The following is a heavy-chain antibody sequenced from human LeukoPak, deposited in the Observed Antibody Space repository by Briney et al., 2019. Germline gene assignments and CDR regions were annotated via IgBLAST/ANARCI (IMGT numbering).Heavy chain of an antibody. D-gene: IGHD3-10*01. Sequence: PGGSLRLSCAASGFTFTSYWMHWVRQVPGKGLGWIAHVSPDGGRTDYADSVKGRFTVSRDNTNHILYLQMNRLTADDTAVYYCARVLSYFGSGSYPAYWGQGTLVTVSS. CDR2: VSPDGGRT. CDR1: GFTFTSYW. CDR3: ARVLSYFGSGSYPAY. V-gene: IGHV3-74*01. J-gene: IGHJ4*02.